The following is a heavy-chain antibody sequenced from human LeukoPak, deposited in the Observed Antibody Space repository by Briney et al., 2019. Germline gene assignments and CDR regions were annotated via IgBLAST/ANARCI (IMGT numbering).Heavy chain of an antibody. J-gene: IGHJ4*02. CDR2: ISWNSVTI. CDR3: AKDMMPYATDSYDY. Sequence: GGSLRLSCAASGFTFDNYVMHWVRQAPGKGLEWVSGISWNSVTIGYADSVKGRFTISRDNAKKSLYLQMNSLGAEDTALYYCAKDMMPYATDSYDYWGQGTLVTVSS. V-gene: IGHV3-9*01. D-gene: IGHD2-2*01. CDR1: GFTFDNYV.